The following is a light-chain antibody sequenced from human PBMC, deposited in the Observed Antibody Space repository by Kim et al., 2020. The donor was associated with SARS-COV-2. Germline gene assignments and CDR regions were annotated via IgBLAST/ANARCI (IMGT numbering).Light chain of an antibody. CDR1: QSVSINY. CDR2: GAS. J-gene: IGKJ1*01. CDR3: QQYSSSPAP. Sequence: FAWEKAARVRRTIQSVSINYLAWYQQKPGHAPKVLLYGASSSATGIPDRFSGSGSGTDFTLTITRLEPEGLAVYYCQQYSSSPAPFGQGTKVDIK. V-gene: IGKV3-20*01.